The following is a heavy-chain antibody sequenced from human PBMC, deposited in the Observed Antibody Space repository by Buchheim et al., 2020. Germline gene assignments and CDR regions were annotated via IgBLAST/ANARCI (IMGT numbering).Heavy chain of an antibody. CDR1: GFTFRSYW. V-gene: IGHV3-74*01. Sequence: EVQLVESGGGLVQPGGSLRLSCAASGFTFRSYWMHWVRQAPGKGLVWVSRMNSDGSSTTYADSVKGRFTLSRDNAKKTLYLQMNSLRAEDTAVYYCARGRDYYYYYYMDVWGKGTT. CDR3: ARGRDYYYYYYMDV. J-gene: IGHJ6*03. CDR2: MNSDGSST.